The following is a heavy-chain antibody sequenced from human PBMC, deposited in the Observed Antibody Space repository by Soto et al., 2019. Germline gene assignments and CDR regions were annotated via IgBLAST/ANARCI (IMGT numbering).Heavy chain of an antibody. CDR3: ARVPDLGYCGGGGGSCYRFDY. V-gene: IGHV1-8*01. D-gene: IGHD2-15*01. CDR1: GYTFTSHD. Sequence: QVQLVQSGAEVKKPGASVKVSCKASGYTFTSHDINWVRQSTGQGLEWMGWMNPKSGNSGFAQKFQGRVTMTRDTSINMDYLELNTLKSDDTAVYYCARVPDLGYCGGGGGSCYRFDYWGQGALVTVSS. J-gene: IGHJ4*02. CDR2: MNPKSGNS.